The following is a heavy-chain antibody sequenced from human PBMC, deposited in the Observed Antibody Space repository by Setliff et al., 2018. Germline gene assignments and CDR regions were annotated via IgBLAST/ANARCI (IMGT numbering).Heavy chain of an antibody. D-gene: IGHD3-10*01. CDR1: GFTFSNFA. V-gene: IGHV3-7*01. Sequence: PGGSLRLSCAASGFTFSNFAMTWVRQAPGKGLEWVANIKQDGSVKNYVDSVKGRFSISRDNTKNSLYLQMNSLRAEDTAVYYCARDPFGNPVFDPWGQGTLVTVSS. CDR3: ARDPFGNPVFDP. J-gene: IGHJ5*02. CDR2: IKQDGSVK.